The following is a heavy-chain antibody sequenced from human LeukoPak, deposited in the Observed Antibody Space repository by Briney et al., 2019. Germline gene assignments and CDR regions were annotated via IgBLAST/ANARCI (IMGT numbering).Heavy chain of an antibody. V-gene: IGHV1-2*06. CDR3: ARGLAVTRIDY. J-gene: IGHJ4*02. CDR1: GYTFTGYY. CDR2: INPNSGGT. Sequence: GASVKVSCKASGYTFTGYYMHWVRQAPGQGLEWMGRINPNSGGTNYAQKFQGRVTMTRNASISTAYMELSSLRSEDTAVYYCARGLAVTRIDYWGQGTLVTVSS. D-gene: IGHD4-17*01.